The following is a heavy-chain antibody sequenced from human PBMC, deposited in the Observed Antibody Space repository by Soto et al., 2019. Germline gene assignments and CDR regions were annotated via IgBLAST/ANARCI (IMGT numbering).Heavy chain of an antibody. D-gene: IGHD6-13*01. CDR2: IDPSDSYT. Sequence: PGESLKISCKGSGYSFTSYWISCLLQMPVKVLEWMGRIDPSDSYTNYSPSFQGHVTISADKSISTAYLQWSSLKASDTAMYYCARAVRAAAGSRQRSFFDYWGQGTLVTVSS. CDR3: ARAVRAAAGSRQRSFFDY. J-gene: IGHJ4*02. CDR1: GYSFTSYW. V-gene: IGHV5-10-1*01.